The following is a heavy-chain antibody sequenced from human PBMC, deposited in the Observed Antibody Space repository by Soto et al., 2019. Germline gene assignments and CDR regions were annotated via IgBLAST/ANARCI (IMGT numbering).Heavy chain of an antibody. J-gene: IGHJ4*02. CDR1: GFNFAAYT. CDR2: IRRIAYGGTT. CDR3: SRSLAIDFDS. V-gene: IGHV3-49*04. Sequence: GGSLRLSCSASGFNFAAYTMSWVRLTPGKGLEWVGFIRRIAYGGTTDYAASAKGRFTISRDDSRKIVYLQMSRLKIEDTAVYYCSRSLAIDFDSWGQGTLVTVPQ.